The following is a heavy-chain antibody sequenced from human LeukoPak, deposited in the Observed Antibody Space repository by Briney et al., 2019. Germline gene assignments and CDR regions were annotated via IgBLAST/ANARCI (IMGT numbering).Heavy chain of an antibody. CDR1: GGSINSYF. V-gene: IGHV4-59*08. CDR2: VYYSGSA. J-gene: IGHJ4*02. Sequence: PSETLSLTCTVSGGSINSYFWSWIRQPPGKGLEWIGYVYYSGSAKYSPSLKSRVTISVDTSKYQFSLDLTSVTAADTAVYYCATNIPTPTTSPPLGYWGQGTLVTVSS. D-gene: IGHD1-26*01. CDR3: ATNIPTPTTSPPLGY.